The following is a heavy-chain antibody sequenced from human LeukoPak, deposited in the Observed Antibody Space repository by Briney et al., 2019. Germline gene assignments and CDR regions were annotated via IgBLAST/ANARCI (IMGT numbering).Heavy chain of an antibody. Sequence: GESLKISCKGSGYSFTSYWIGWVRQMPGKGLEWMGIIYPGDSDTRYSPSFQGQVTISADKSISTAYLQWSSLKASDTAMYYGARVYGSGSYYGDNWFDPWGQGTLVTVSS. CDR1: GYSFTSYW. CDR3: ARVYGSGSYYGDNWFDP. J-gene: IGHJ5*02. D-gene: IGHD3-10*01. CDR2: IYPGDSDT. V-gene: IGHV5-51*01.